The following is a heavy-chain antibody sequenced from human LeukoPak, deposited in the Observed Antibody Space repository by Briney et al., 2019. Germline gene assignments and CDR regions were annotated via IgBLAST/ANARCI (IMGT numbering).Heavy chain of an antibody. D-gene: IGHD6-13*01. CDR1: GGSISNGGYY. J-gene: IGHJ4*02. Sequence: SETLSLTCTVSGGSISNGGYYWRWIRQHPGKGLEWIGYIYYSGSTYYNPSLKSRVTISLDTSKNQFSLKLSSVTAADTAVYYCARVAAAETLWGQGTLVTVSS. CDR3: ARVAAAETL. CDR2: IYYSGST. V-gene: IGHV4-31*03.